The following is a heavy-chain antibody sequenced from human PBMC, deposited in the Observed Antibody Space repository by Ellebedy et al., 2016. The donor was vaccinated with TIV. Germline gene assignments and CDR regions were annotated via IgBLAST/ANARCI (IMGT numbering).Heavy chain of an antibody. Sequence: GESLKISCAASGFNFSSYWMTRVRQAPGKGLEWVAKIRQEGDEIYYVESVKGRFTISRDNAKNSLFLQMNSLNVEDTAVYYCARRASYGDYAVQVNPWFDPWGQGTLVTVSS. V-gene: IGHV3-7*01. CDR3: ARRASYGDYAVQVNPWFDP. CDR1: GFNFSSYW. D-gene: IGHD4-17*01. J-gene: IGHJ5*02. CDR2: IRQEGDEI.